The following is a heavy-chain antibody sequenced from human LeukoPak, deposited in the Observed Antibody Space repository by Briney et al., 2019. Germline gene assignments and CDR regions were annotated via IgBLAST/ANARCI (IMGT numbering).Heavy chain of an antibody. D-gene: IGHD3-10*01. J-gene: IGHJ4*02. CDR1: GYSISSGYY. V-gene: IGHV4-38-2*02. CDR2: IYHSGST. CDR3: ARDIRGYFDC. Sequence: SETLSLTCTVSGYSISSGYYWGWIRQPPGKGLEWIGSIYHSGSTYYNPSLKSRVTISVDTSKNQFSLKLSSVTAADTAVYYCARDIRGYFDCWGQGTLVTVSS.